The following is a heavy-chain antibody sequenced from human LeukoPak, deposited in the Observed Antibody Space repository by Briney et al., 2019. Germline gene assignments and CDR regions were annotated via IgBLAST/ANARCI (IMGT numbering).Heavy chain of an antibody. CDR2: ISSSSYI. V-gene: IGHV3-21*01. CDR3: ARPSATYYYGSGTPNFDY. J-gene: IGHJ4*02. D-gene: IGHD3-10*01. Sequence: GGSLRLSCAASGFTFSSYSMNWVRQAPGKGLEWVSSISSSSYIYYADSVKGRFTISRDNAKNSLYLQMNSLRAEDTAVYYCARPSATYYYGSGTPNFDYWGQGTLVTVSS. CDR1: GFTFSSYS.